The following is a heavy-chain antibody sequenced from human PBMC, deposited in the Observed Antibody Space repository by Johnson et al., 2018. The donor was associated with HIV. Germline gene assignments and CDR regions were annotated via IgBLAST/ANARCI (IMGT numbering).Heavy chain of an antibody. CDR3: ARQYYGSGTDAFDI. CDR1: GFTFSSYA. CDR2: ISYDGSNK. V-gene: IGHV3-30*14. D-gene: IGHD3-10*01. J-gene: IGHJ3*02. Sequence: QLVESGGGVVQPGRSLRLSCAASGFTFSSYAMHWVRQAPGKGLEWVAVISYDGSNKYYADPVKGRLTISRDNSKNTLYLQMNSLRAEDTAVYYCARQYYGSGTDAFDIWGQGTMVTVSS.